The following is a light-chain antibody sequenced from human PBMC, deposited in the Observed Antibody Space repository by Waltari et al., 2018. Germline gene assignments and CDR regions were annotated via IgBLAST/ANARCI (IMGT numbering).Light chain of an antibody. CDR2: GAS. Sequence: EIVMTQSPATLSVSPGERATLSCRASQSVSSNLAWYQQKPGQAPRLLIYGASPMATGMPARFSGSGSWTEFTLTISSLQSEDFAVYYCQQYNNWPLTFGGGTKVEIK. V-gene: IGKV3-15*01. CDR3: QQYNNWPLT. J-gene: IGKJ4*01. CDR1: QSVSSN.